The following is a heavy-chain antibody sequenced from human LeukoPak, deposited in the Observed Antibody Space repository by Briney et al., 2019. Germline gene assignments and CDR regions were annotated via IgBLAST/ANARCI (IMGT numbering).Heavy chain of an antibody. CDR3: ARLPIAVRAFDI. Sequence: SETPSLTCTVSGGSISSYYWSWIRQPPGKGLEWIGYIYTGGSTNYNPSLKSRVTISVDTSKNQFSLKLSSVTAADTAVYYCARLPIAVRAFDIWGQGTMVTVSS. CDR1: GGSISSYY. J-gene: IGHJ3*02. D-gene: IGHD6-19*01. CDR2: IYTGGST. V-gene: IGHV4-4*09.